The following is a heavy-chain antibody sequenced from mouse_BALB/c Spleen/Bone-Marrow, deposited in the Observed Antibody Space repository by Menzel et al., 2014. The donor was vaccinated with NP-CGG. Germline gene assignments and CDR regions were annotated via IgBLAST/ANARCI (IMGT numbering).Heavy chain of an antibody. CDR2: IDPANGNT. Sequence: VQLQQSGAELVKPGASVKLSCTASGFNIKDTYMHWVKQRPEQGLEWIGRIDPANGNTKYDPKFQGKATITADTFSNTAYLQLSSLTSEDTAVYYCTRGYGNYALYYYAMDYWGQGTSVTVSS. D-gene: IGHD2-10*02. J-gene: IGHJ4*01. CDR1: GFNIKDTY. V-gene: IGHV14-3*02. CDR3: TRGYGNYALYYYAMDY.